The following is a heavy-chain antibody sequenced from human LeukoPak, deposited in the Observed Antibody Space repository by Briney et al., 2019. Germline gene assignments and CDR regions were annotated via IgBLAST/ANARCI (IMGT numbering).Heavy chain of an antibody. CDR3: ARDKPYYDILTGTLDY. Sequence: SVKVSCKASGGTFSSYAISWVRQAPGQGLECMGGIIPIFGTANYAQKFQGRVTITADESTSTAYMELSSLRSEDTAMYYCARDKPYYDILTGTLDYWGQGTLVTVSS. CDR2: IIPIFGTA. CDR1: GGTFSSYA. D-gene: IGHD3-9*01. J-gene: IGHJ4*02. V-gene: IGHV1-69*13.